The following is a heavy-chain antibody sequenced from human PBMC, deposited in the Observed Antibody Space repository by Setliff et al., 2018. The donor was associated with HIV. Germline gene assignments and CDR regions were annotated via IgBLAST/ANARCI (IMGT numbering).Heavy chain of an antibody. CDR2: INPSGGST. Sequence: ASVKVSCKASGYTFTSYYMHWVRQAPGQGLEWMGIINPSGGSTSYAQKLQGRVTMTRDTSTSTVYMELSSLRSEDTAVYYCARDLLSGWYHYYYYMDVWGKGTTVTVSS. D-gene: IGHD6-19*01. V-gene: IGHV1-46*03. CDR3: ARDLLSGWYHYYYYMDV. CDR1: GYTFTSYY. J-gene: IGHJ6*03.